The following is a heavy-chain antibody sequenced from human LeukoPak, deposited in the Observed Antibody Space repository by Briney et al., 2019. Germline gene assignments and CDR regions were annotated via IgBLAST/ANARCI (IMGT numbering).Heavy chain of an antibody. J-gene: IGHJ6*02. V-gene: IGHV3-30*18. D-gene: IGHD6-13*01. CDR1: GFTFSSYG. CDR2: ISYDGSNK. CDR3: AKEGPGDSSSWLHYYYYYGMDV. Sequence: PGGSLRLSCAASGFTFSSYGMHWVRQAPGKGLEWVAVISYDGSNKYYADSVKGRFTISRDNSKNTLYLQMNSLRAEDTAVYYCAKEGPGDSSSWLHYYYYYGMDVWGQGTTVTVSS.